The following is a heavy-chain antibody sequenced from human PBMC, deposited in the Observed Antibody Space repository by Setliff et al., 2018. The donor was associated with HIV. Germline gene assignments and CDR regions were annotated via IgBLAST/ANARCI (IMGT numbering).Heavy chain of an antibody. CDR3: ASGGDYYDY. CDR1: GGTFSSYA. CDR2: IIPIFGTA. J-gene: IGHJ4*02. D-gene: IGHD3-10*01. Sequence: SVKVSCKASGGTFSSYAISWVRQAPGQGLEWMGGIIPIFGTANYAQKFQCRVTITTDESTSTAYMELRSLGSEDTAVYYCASGGDYYDYWGQGTLVTVAA. V-gene: IGHV1-69*05.